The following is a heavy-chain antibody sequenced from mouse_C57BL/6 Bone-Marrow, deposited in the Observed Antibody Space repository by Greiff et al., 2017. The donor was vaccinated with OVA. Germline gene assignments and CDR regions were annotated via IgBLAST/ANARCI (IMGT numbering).Heavy chain of an antibody. CDR3: ARDDGYFFEY. D-gene: IGHD2-3*01. V-gene: IGHV1-76*01. J-gene: IGHJ2*01. Sequence: QVQLQQSGAEVVRPGASVKLSCKASGYTFTDHYINWVKQRPGQGLEWIARIYPGSGNTYYNEKFKGKATLTAEKSSNIAYMQRSILTSEDSAVYFCARDDGYFFEYWGQGTTLTVSS. CDR2: IYPGSGNT. CDR1: GYTFTDHY.